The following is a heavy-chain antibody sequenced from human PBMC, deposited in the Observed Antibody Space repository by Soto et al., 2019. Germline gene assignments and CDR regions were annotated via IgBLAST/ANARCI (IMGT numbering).Heavy chain of an antibody. CDR3: ARETIFGEYNWFDP. Sequence: QVQLQESGPGLVKPSETLSLTCTVSGGSISSYYWSWIRQPPVKGLEWIGYIYYSGSTNYNPSLKSRVTISVDTSKNQFSLKLSSVTAAYTAVYYCARETIFGEYNWFDPWGQGTLVTVSS. CDR2: IYYSGST. J-gene: IGHJ5*02. D-gene: IGHD3-3*01. V-gene: IGHV4-59*01. CDR1: GGSISSYY.